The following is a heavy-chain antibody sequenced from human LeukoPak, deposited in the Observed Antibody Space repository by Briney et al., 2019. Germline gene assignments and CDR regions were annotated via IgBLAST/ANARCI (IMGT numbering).Heavy chain of an antibody. Sequence: GGSLRLSCAASGFTFSSYSMNWVRQAPGKGLEWVSSISSRSSYIYYADSVKGRFTISRDDAKNSLHLQMNSLRDEDTAVYYCASSGYSYGPAAYYFDYWGQGTPLTVSS. D-gene: IGHD5-18*01. CDR3: ASSGYSYGPAAYYFDY. V-gene: IGHV3-21*01. CDR2: ISSRSSYI. CDR1: GFTFSSYS. J-gene: IGHJ4*02.